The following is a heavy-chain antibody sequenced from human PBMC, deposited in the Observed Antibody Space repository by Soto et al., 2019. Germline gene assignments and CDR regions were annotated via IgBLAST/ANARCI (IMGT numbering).Heavy chain of an antibody. CDR1: GGSISSYH. D-gene: IGHD1-1*01. CDR2: TSNSAPT. V-gene: IGHV4-59*08. J-gene: IGHJ4*02. CDR3: ARQFRDVYNAVEY. Sequence: PSETLSLTWTVSGGSISSYHWSWIRQSPGKGLEWIGYTSNSAPTIYNPSLKSRVTISADTSKNQFSLRLSSVTAADTAVYFCARQFRDVYNAVEYCGQGALVTVSS.